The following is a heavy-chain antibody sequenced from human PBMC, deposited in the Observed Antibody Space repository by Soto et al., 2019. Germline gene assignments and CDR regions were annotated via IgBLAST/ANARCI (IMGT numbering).Heavy chain of an antibody. Sequence: QVQLVQSGAEVKKPGSSVKVSCKASGGTFSSYAISWVRQAPGQGLEWMGGIIPIFGTANYAQKFQGRVTITADETTRTACMELSSLRSADTAVSYCAAPWFGELESPDCYFDLCGRGTLVTVSS. CDR3: AAPWFGELESPDCYFDL. V-gene: IGHV1-69*01. CDR2: IIPIFGTA. CDR1: GGTFSSYA. J-gene: IGHJ2*01. D-gene: IGHD3-10*01.